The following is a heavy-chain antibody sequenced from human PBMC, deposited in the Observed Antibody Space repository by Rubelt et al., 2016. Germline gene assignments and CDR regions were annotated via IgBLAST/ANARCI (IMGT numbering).Heavy chain of an antibody. CDR2: ISAYNGNT. Sequence: QVQLVQSGAEVKKPGASVKVSCKASGYTFTNYAMHWVRQAPGQRLEWMGWISAYNGNTNYAQKLQGRVTMTTETSTSTGYIELRSLRADDTAVYYCARDKPSGSYVFDYWGQGTLVTVSS. J-gene: IGHJ4*02. CDR1: GYTFTNYA. V-gene: IGHV1-3*01. CDR3: ARDKPSGSYVFDY. D-gene: IGHD1-26*01.